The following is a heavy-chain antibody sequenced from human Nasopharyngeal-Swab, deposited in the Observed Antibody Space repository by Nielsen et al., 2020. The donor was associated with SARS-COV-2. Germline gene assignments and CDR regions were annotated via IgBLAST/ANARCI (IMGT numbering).Heavy chain of an antibody. CDR3: AKWAKYSSGWATGYY. CDR1: GFTFSSYA. J-gene: IGHJ4*02. D-gene: IGHD6-19*01. CDR2: ISGSGGST. Sequence: GESLKISCAASGFTFSSYAMSWVRQAQGKGLEWVSAISGSGGSTYYADSVKGRFTISRDNSKNTLYLQMNSLRAEDTAVYYCAKWAKYSSGWATGYYWGQGTLVTVSS. V-gene: IGHV3-23*01.